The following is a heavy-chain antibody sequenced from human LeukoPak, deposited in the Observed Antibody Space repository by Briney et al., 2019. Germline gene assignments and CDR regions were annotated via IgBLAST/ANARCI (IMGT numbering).Heavy chain of an antibody. CDR3: ARDRGIYYYYGMDV. CDR1: GFTVSSNY. D-gene: IGHD3-10*01. CDR2: ISSSSSTI. Sequence: GGSLRLSCAASGFTVSSNYMNWVRQAPGKGLEWVSCISSSSSTIYYADSVKGRFTISRDNAKNSLYLQMNSLRDEDTAVYYCARDRGIYYYYGMDVWGQGTTVTVSS. J-gene: IGHJ6*02. V-gene: IGHV3-48*02.